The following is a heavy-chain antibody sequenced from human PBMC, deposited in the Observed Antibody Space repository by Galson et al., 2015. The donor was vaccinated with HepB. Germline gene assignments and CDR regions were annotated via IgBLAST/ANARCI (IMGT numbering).Heavy chain of an antibody. V-gene: IGHV3-15*01. CDR1: GFTFSNAW. J-gene: IGHJ5*02. Sequence: SLRLSCAASGFTFSNAWMSWVRQAPGKGLEWVGRIKSKTDGGTTDYAAPVKGRFTISRDDSKNTLYLQMNSLKTEDTAVYYCTTTMVRGKNWFDPWGQGTLVTVSS. CDR3: TTTMVRGKNWFDP. D-gene: IGHD3-10*01. CDR2: IKSKTDGGTT.